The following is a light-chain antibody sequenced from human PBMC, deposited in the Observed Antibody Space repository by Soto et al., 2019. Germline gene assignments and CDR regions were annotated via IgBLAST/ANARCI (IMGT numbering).Light chain of an antibody. Sequence: SALTQPPSASGSPGQSVTISCTGTSSDVGGYNYVSWYQQHPGKAPKLMIYEVSKRPSGVPDRFSGSKSGNTASLTVSGLQAEDEADYYCSSYAGSILFGTGTKVTVL. CDR2: EVS. J-gene: IGLJ1*01. CDR3: SSYAGSIL. CDR1: SSDVGGYNY. V-gene: IGLV2-8*01.